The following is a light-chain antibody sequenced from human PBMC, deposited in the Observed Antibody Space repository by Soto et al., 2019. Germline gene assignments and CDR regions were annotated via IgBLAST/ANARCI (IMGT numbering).Light chain of an antibody. CDR2: DAS. V-gene: IGKV1-5*01. CDR1: QSINTW. CDR3: HEYYNWPLWT. Sequence: DIQMTQSPSTLSASVGDRVTITCRASQSINTWLAWYQQKPKKVPHLLIYDASSLESGVPSRFSGSGSGTEFTLTINSLQSEDFALYYCHEYYNWPLWTFGQVTKV. J-gene: IGKJ1*01.